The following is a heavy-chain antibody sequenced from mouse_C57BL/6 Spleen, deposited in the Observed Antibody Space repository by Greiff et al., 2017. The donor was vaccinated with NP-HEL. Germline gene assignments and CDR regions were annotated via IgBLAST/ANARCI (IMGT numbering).Heavy chain of an antibody. CDR2: IRNKANGYTT. CDR3: ARYNYGSSYAMDY. Sequence: EVMLVESGGGLVQPGGSLSLSCAASGFTFTAYYMSWVRQPPGKALEWLGFIRNKANGYTTEYSASVKGRFTISRDNSQSILYLQMNALRAEDSATYYCARYNYGSSYAMDYWGQGTSVTVSS. D-gene: IGHD1-1*01. V-gene: IGHV7-3*01. J-gene: IGHJ4*01. CDR1: GFTFTAYY.